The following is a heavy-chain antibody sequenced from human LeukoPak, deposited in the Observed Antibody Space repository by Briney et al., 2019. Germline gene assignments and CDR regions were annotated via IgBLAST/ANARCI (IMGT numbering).Heavy chain of an antibody. CDR1: GFPFSNTW. CDR3: ATLTVRGVINI. D-gene: IGHD3-10*01. V-gene: IGHV3-15*01. CDR2: IQSEADGGTT. J-gene: IGHJ4*02. Sequence: GGSLRLFCAASGFPFSNTWMNWVRQAPGKGLEWVGRIQSEADGGTTEYAAAVKGRFTISRDDSKTTLYLQMNSLKTEDTAVYYCATLTVRGVINIWGQGTLVTASS.